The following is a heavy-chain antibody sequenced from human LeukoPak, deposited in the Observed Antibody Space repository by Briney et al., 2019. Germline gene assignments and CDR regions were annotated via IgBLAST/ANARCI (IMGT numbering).Heavy chain of an antibody. CDR1: GRPNSRYH. V-gene: IGHV4-59*01. J-gene: IGHJ5*02. CDR2: IYYSGST. D-gene: IGHD4-17*01. CDR3: ARDRDYGDYPNWFDP. Sequence: SDTRSLPCTVSGRPNSRYHWRWTRHSPGKGLEWIGYIYYSGSTIYNPSLKKRLTISVDTSKNQFSLKLSSVTAADTAVYYCARDRDYGDYPNWFDPWGQGTLVTVSS.